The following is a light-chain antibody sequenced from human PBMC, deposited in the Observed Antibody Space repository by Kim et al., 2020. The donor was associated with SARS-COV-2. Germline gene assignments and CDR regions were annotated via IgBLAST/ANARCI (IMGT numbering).Light chain of an antibody. CDR2: GNT. V-gene: IGLV1-40*01. Sequence: RVTISCSGTSSNSGAGNEVHWYRRLPGTAPKLLIYGNTNRPSGVPDRFSGSKSGTSTSLAITGLQTGDEADYYCQSYDSSLGGWVFGGGTQLTVL. J-gene: IGLJ3*02. CDR3: QSYDSSLGGWV. CDR1: SSNSGAGNE.